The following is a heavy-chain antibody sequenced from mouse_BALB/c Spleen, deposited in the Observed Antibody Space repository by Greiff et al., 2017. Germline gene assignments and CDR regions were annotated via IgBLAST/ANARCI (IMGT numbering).Heavy chain of an antibody. CDR2: ILPGSGST. CDR1: GYTFSSYW. CDR3: ARGGERRLYYAMDY. D-gene: IGHD2-12*01. V-gene: IGHV1-9*01. J-gene: IGHJ4*01. Sequence: QVQLKQSGAELMKPGASVKISCKATGYTFSSYWIEWVKQRPGHGLEWIGEILPGSGSTNYNEKFKGKATFTADTSSNTAYMQLSSLTSEDSAVYYCARGGERRLYYAMDYWGQGTSVTVSS.